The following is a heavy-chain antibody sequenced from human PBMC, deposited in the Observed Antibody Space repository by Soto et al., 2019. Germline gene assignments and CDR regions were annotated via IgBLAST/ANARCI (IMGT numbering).Heavy chain of an antibody. CDR1: GFTFSNAW. J-gene: IGHJ4*02. D-gene: IGHD1-26*01. CDR3: STDTRSFDF. V-gene: IGHV3-15*01. CDR2: IKSKTDGGTT. Sequence: VGSLRLSCAASGFTFSNAWMSWVRQAPGKGLEWVGRIKSKTDGGTTDYAAPVKGRFTIARDDSKNRLYLQMNSLKTEDTAVYYCSTDTRSFDFWGQGTLVTVSS.